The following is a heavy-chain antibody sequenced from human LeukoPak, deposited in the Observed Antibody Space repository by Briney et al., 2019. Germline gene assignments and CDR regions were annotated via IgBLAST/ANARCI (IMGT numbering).Heavy chain of an antibody. CDR2: INYDGTST. CDR3: ARHTTDRPNLIDH. Sequence: QPGGSLGLSCAASGFTFSSKTYWMHWVRQAPGKGLVWVSRINYDGTSTNYADSVKGRFTISRDNARDTLYLQMNSLRAEDTAVYYCARHTTDRPNLIDHWGQGTLVTVSS. V-gene: IGHV3-74*01. CDR1: GFTFSSKTYW. J-gene: IGHJ4*02. D-gene: IGHD6-6*01.